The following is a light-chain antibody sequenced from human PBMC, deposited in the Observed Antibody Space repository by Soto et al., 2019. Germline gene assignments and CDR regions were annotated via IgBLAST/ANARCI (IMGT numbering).Light chain of an antibody. Sequence: DIQMTQAPSSLSASVGDRVTITCQASQSIRNDLGWYQQKPGKAPKRQIYAASTLQNGVPSRFSGSGSGTEFTLTISSLQPEDFATYYCQHHNSYLALTFGGGTKVEIK. CDR3: QHHNSYLALT. CDR1: QSIRND. V-gene: IGKV1-17*01. CDR2: AAS. J-gene: IGKJ4*01.